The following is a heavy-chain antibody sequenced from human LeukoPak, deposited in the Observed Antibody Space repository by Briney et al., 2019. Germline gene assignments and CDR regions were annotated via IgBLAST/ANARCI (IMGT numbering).Heavy chain of an antibody. CDR3: ARELYHDYGYGMDV. Sequence: GASVKVSCNASGGTFSSYAISWVRQAPGQGLEWMGRIIPILGIANYAQKFQGRVTITADKSTSTAYMELSSLRSEDTAVYYCARELYHDYGYGMDVWGQGTTVTVSS. J-gene: IGHJ6*02. CDR1: GGTFSSYA. D-gene: IGHD2-15*01. V-gene: IGHV1-69*04. CDR2: IIPILGIA.